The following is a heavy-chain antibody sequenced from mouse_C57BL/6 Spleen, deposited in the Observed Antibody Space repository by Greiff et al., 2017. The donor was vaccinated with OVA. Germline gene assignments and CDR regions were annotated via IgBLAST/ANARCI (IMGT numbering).Heavy chain of an antibody. Sequence: QVQLQQPGAELVKPGASVKLSCKASGYTFTSYWMHWVKQRPGQGLEWIGMIHPNSGSTNNNEKFKSKATLTVDKSSSTAYMQLSSLTSEDSAVYYCARSNDGYYGYAMDYWGQGTSVTVSS. V-gene: IGHV1-64*01. CDR2: IHPNSGST. CDR1: GYTFTSYW. CDR3: ARSNDGYYGYAMDY. D-gene: IGHD2-3*01. J-gene: IGHJ4*01.